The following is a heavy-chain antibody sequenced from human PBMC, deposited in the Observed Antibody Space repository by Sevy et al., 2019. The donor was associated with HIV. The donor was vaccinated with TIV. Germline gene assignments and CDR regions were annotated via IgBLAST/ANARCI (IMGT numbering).Heavy chain of an antibody. J-gene: IGHJ4*02. D-gene: IGHD2-21*02. CDR1: GGSISSGGYY. V-gene: IGHV4-31*03. CDR3: ARDVGAYCGGDCQIY. Sequence: SETLSLPCTVSGGSISSGGYYWSWIRQHPGKGLEWIGYIYYSGSTYYNPSLKSRVTIAVDTSQNQFSLKLGSVTDADADVCYWARDVGAYCGGDCQIYWGQGTLVTVSS. CDR2: IYYSGST.